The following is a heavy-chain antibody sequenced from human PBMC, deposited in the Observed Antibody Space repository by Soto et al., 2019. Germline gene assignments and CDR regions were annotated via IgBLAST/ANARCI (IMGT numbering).Heavy chain of an antibody. Sequence: QVQLQESGPGLVKPSETLSLTCTVSGRSVSSGSYYWSCIRQPPGKGLEWIGYIYYSGSTNYNPSLKSRFTISVDTSTNQSSLKLSSVTAADTAVYYCARTGSYYYYGMDVWGQGTTVTVSS. V-gene: IGHV4-61*01. CDR3: ARTGSYYYYGMDV. D-gene: IGHD3-10*01. CDR1: GRSVSSGSYY. CDR2: IYYSGST. J-gene: IGHJ6*02.